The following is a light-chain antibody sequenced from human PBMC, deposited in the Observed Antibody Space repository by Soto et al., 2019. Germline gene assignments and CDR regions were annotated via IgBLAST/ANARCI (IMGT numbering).Light chain of an antibody. CDR1: QSVSSSY. J-gene: IGKJ1*01. V-gene: IGKV3-20*01. CDR2: GAS. CDR3: QQYVSSPWT. Sequence: EIVLTQSPGTLSLSPGERATLSCRASQSVSSSYLAWYQQKPGQAPRLLIYGASSGATGTPDRFSGSGSGTDFTLTISRLEPEDFAVYYCQQYVSSPWTFGQGTKVEI.